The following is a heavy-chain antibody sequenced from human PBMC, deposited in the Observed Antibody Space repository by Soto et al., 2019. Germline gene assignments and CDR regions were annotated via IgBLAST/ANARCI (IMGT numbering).Heavy chain of an antibody. J-gene: IGHJ4*02. CDR2: INHSGST. CDR3: ARAGSGYTVSGLDY. D-gene: IGHD5-12*01. Sequence: PSETLSLTCAVYGGSFSGYYWSWIRQPPGKGLEWIGEINHSGSTNYNPSLKSRVTISVDTSKNQFSLKLSSVTAADTAVYHCARAGSGYTVSGLDYWGQGTLVTVS. V-gene: IGHV4-34*01. CDR1: GGSFSGYY.